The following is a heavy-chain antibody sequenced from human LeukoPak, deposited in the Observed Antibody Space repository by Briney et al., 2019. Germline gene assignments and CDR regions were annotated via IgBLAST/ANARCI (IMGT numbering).Heavy chain of an antibody. CDR3: ARAITIFGVVQHYFDY. Sequence: PGGSLRLSRAASGFTFSSYSMNWVRQAPGKGLEWVSYISSSSSTIYYADSVKGRFTISRDNAKNSLYLQMNSLRAEDTAVYYCARAITIFGVVQHYFDYWGQGTLVTVSS. J-gene: IGHJ4*02. CDR2: ISSSSSTI. V-gene: IGHV3-48*01. D-gene: IGHD3-3*01. CDR1: GFTFSSYS.